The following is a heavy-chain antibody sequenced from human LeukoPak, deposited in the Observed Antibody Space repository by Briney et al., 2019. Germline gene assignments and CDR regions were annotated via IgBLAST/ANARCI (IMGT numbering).Heavy chain of an antibody. CDR3: ARDKATVTAFDY. CDR1: GFTFSSYS. J-gene: IGHJ4*02. CDR2: ISSSSSYI. Sequence: PGGSLRLSCAASGFTFSSYSMNWVRQAPGNGLEWVSSISSSSSYIYYADSVKGRFTISRDNAKNSLYLQMNSLRAEDTAVYYCARDKATVTAFDYWGQGTLVTVSS. V-gene: IGHV3-21*01. D-gene: IGHD4-17*01.